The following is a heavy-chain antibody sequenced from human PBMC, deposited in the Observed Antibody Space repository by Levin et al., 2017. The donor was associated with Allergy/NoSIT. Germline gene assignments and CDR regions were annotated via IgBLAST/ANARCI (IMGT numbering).Heavy chain of an antibody. CDR2: ISTYSGHI. CDR1: GYPFTTYG. V-gene: IGHV1-18*01. Sequence: GESLKISCKASGYPFTTYGFSWVRQAPGQGLEWMGWISTYSGHINYAQKFQDRVTMTADTSTSTAYMELRSLTSDDTAVYYCARDTPRVAVRTDVFDIWGQGTMVTVSS. J-gene: IGHJ3*02. CDR3: ARDTPRVAVRTDVFDI. D-gene: IGHD3-3*01.